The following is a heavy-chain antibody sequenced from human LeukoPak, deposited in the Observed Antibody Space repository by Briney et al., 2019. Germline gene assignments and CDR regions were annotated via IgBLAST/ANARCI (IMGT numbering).Heavy chain of an antibody. J-gene: IGHJ5*02. CDR3: ARGQYCSGGSCYEGWFDP. D-gene: IGHD2-15*01. V-gene: IGHV7-4-1*01. Sequence: ASVKVSCKASGYTFTSYAMNWVRQAPGQGLEWMGWINTNTGNPTYAQGFTGRFVFSLDTSVSTAYLQICSLKAEDTAVYYCARGQYCSGGSCYEGWFDPWGRGTLVTVSS. CDR1: GYTFTSYA. CDR2: INTNTGNP.